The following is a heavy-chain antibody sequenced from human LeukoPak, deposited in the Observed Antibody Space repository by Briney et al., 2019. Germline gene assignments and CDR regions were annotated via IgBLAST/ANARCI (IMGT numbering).Heavy chain of an antibody. CDR2: IYPGVSDT. CDR3: ASRRYSSGWLTFDY. CDR1: GYTFTSYW. Sequence: PGESLRISCTGSGYTFTSYWIGWVRQMPGKGLEWVAIIYPGVSDTTYSPSFQGQVTISADKSISTAYLQWSSLKASDTAMYYCASRRYSSGWLTFDYWGQGTLVTVSS. V-gene: IGHV5-51*01. J-gene: IGHJ4*02. D-gene: IGHD6-19*01.